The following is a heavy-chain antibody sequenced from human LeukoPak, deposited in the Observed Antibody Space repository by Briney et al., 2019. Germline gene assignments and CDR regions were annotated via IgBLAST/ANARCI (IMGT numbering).Heavy chain of an antibody. D-gene: IGHD2-15*01. Sequence: GGSLRLSCAASGFTFSSYGMHWVRQAPGKGLEWVAVISYDGSNKYYADSVKGRFTISRDNSKNSLYLQMNSLRTEDTALYYCAKDRDIVVVVAATPDGMDVWGQGTTVTVSS. CDR2: ISYDGSNK. CDR3: AKDRDIVVVVAATPDGMDV. J-gene: IGHJ6*02. V-gene: IGHV3-30*18. CDR1: GFTFSSYG.